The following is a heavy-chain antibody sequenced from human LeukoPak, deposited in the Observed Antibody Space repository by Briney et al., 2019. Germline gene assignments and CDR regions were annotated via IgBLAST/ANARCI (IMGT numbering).Heavy chain of an antibody. D-gene: IGHD7-27*01. Sequence: SETLSLTCTVSGGSISSSSYYWGWIRQPPGKGLEWIGSIYYSGSTYYNPSLKSRVTISVDTSKNQFSLKLSSVTAADTAVYYCARENWGYDYWGQGTLVTVSS. J-gene: IGHJ4*02. CDR1: GGSISSSSYY. V-gene: IGHV4-39*02. CDR3: ARENWGYDY. CDR2: IYYSGST.